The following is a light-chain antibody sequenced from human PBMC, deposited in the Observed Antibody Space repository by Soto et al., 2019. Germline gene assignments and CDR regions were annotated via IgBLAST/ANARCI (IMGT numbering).Light chain of an antibody. Sequence: EIVMTQSPATLSVSPGQRATLSCRASQSVSNNLAWYQQKPGQAPRLLIYGTSTRATGIPARFSGSGSETEFTLTINSLQSEDFAVYYCQQYDNWPLWAFGQGTKVEIK. J-gene: IGKJ1*01. CDR2: GTS. CDR1: QSVSNN. CDR3: QQYDNWPLWA. V-gene: IGKV3-15*01.